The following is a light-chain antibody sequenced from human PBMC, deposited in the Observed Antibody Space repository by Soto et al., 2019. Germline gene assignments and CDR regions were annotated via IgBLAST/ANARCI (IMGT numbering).Light chain of an antibody. V-gene: IGKV3-20*01. CDR3: QQYRSSPRT. J-gene: IGKJ2*01. Sequence: EIVLTQSPGTLSLSPGERATLSCRASQSVSSSYLAWYQQKPGQAPRLLIYGASSRATGTPDRFSGSGSGTDFTLTISRLEPEDFAVYYCQQYRSSPRTFGQGTKLEIK. CDR1: QSVSSSY. CDR2: GAS.